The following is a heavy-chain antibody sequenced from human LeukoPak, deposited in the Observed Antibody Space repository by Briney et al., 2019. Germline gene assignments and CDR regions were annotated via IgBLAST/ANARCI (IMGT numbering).Heavy chain of an antibody. Sequence: GEPLKISCKGSGYSFTSYWIGWVRQMPGKGLEWMGIIYPGDSDTRYSPSFQGQVTISADKSISTAYLQWSSLKASDTAMYYCATVLLWFGELSGFDYWGQGTLVTVSS. CDR2: IYPGDSDT. V-gene: IGHV5-51*01. CDR1: GYSFTSYW. J-gene: IGHJ4*02. CDR3: ATVLLWFGELSGFDY. D-gene: IGHD3-10*01.